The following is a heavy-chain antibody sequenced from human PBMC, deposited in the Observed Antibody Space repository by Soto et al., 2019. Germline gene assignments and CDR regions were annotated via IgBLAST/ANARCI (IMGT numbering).Heavy chain of an antibody. D-gene: IGHD3-10*01. CDR2: IYYSGST. CDR1: GGSISSSSYY. V-gene: IGHV4-39*01. J-gene: IGHJ4*02. CDR3: ARQPITMVRGVIPPFDY. Sequence: SETLSLTCTVSGGSISSSSYYWGGIRQPPGKGLGWIGTIYYSGSTYYNPSLKSRVTISVDTSKNQIPLRLNSVTAAAPAVFYCARQPITMVRGVIPPFDYWGQGTLVTVSS.